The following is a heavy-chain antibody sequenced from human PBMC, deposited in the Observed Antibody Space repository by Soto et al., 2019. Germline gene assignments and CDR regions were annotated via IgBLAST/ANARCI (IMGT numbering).Heavy chain of an antibody. V-gene: IGHV3-74*01. D-gene: IGHD4-17*01. CDR1: GFTFSSKW. CDR3: VGALMTTVAEGDY. Sequence: GVSLRLSCAASGFTFSSKWMHWVRQAPAKGLVWVSRISTDGSATTYADSAKGRFTISRDNAKSTVYLQMNSLRAEDTAVYYCVGALMTTVAEGDYWGQGTLVTVSS. CDR2: ISTDGSAT. J-gene: IGHJ4*02.